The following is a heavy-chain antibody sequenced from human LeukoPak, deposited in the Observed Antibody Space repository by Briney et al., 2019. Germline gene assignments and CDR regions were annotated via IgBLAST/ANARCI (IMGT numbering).Heavy chain of an antibody. CDR1: GGSISNYY. Sequence: SETLSLTRTVSGGSISNYYRSWIPQPAGKGLEWIGRTYSSGRTNHNPSLESRVTMSVDTSNNQFSLKLSSVTAADTAVYYCARVRGYGSGWYWYFDLWGRGTLVTVSS. D-gene: IGHD6-19*01. V-gene: IGHV4-4*07. CDR2: TYSSGRT. CDR3: ARVRGYGSGWYWYFDL. J-gene: IGHJ2*01.